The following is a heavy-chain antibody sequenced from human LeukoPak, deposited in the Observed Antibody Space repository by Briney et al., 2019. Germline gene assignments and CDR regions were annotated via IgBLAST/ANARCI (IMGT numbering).Heavy chain of an antibody. CDR3: AIRLPLHYYDSSGSHLDY. CDR2: IYHSGST. D-gene: IGHD3-22*01. Sequence: SQTLSLTCTVSGGSISNYYWGWIRQPPGKGLEWIGEIYHSGSTNYNPSLKSRVTISVDKSKNQFSLKLSSVTAADTAVYYCAIRLPLHYYDSSGSHLDYWGQGTLVTVSS. V-gene: IGHV4-59*12. J-gene: IGHJ4*02. CDR1: GGSISNYY.